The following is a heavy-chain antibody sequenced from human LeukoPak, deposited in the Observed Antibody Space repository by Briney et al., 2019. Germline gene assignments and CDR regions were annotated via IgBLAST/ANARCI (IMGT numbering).Heavy chain of an antibody. V-gene: IGHV3-30*18. CDR1: GFTFRTYG. Sequence: PGKSLRLSCVASGFTFRTYGMHWVRQAPGKGLEWVAVISYDGSNKYYADSVKGRFTISRDNSKNTLYLQMNSLRAEDTAVYYCAKNVWFDGSRLPDYWGQGTLVTVSS. CDR2: ISYDGSNK. D-gene: IGHD3-10*01. J-gene: IGHJ4*02. CDR3: AKNVWFDGSRLPDY.